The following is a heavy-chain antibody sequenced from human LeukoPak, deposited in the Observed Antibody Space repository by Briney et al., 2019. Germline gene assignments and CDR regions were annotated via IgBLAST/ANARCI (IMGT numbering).Heavy chain of an antibody. CDR2: IYYSGST. CDR1: GGSISSNNYY. CDR3: ARMYGSGWYSGGHLDY. D-gene: IGHD6-19*01. V-gene: IGHV4-39*01. J-gene: IGHJ4*02. Sequence: SETLSLTCTVSGGSISSNNYYWGWIRQPPGKGLEWIGAIYYSGSTYYNPSLKSRVTISVDTSKNQFSLKLSSVTAADAAVYYCARMYGSGWYSGGHLDYWGQGTLVTVSS.